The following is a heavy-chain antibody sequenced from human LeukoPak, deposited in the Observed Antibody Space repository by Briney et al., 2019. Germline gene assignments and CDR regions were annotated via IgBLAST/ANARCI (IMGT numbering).Heavy chain of an antibody. V-gene: IGHV1-8*01. D-gene: IGHD3-22*01. Sequence: ASVKVSCKASGFTFTSYDINWVRQATGQGLEWMGWMNPINGNTGYAQKFQGRVTMTRDTSISTAYMELRSLRSDDTAVYYCVNGGVYYEGISGDYWGQGTLVTVSS. CDR3: VNGGVYYEGISGDY. CDR2: MNPINGNT. CDR1: GFTFTSYD. J-gene: IGHJ4*02.